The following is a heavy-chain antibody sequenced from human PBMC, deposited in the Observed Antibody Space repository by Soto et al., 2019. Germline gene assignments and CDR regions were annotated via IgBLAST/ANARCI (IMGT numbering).Heavy chain of an antibody. CDR1: GYTFTGYY. Sequence: ASVKVSCKASGYTFTGYYMHWVRQAPGQGLEWMGWINPNSGGTNYAQKFQGRVTMTRDTSISTAYMELSRLRSDDTAVYYCVRTSRGVVIPFDYWGQGTLVTVSS. CDR2: INPNSGGT. V-gene: IGHV1-2*02. CDR3: VRTSRGVVIPFDY. J-gene: IGHJ4*01. D-gene: IGHD3-3*01.